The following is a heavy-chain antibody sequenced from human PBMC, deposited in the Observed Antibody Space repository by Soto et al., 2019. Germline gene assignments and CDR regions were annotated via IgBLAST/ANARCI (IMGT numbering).Heavy chain of an antibody. CDR1: GGSISSGGYY. CDR3: ARDEGYCISTSCQRYGFDP. CDR2: IYYSGST. V-gene: IGHV4-31*03. J-gene: IGHJ5*02. Sequence: QVQLQESGPGLVKPSQTLSLTCTVSGGSISSGGYYWSLIRQHPGKGLEWIGYIYYSGSTYYNPSLKSRVTISVDTSKNQFSLKLSSVTAADTAVYYCARDEGYCISTSCQRYGFDPWGQGTLVTVSS. D-gene: IGHD2-2*01.